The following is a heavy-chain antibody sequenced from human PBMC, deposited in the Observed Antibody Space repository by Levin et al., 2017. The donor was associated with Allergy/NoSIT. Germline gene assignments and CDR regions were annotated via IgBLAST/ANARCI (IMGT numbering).Heavy chain of an antibody. CDR1: GGSIRSSTYY. D-gene: IGHD3-16*02. CDR2: IYHSGST. V-gene: IGHV4-39*01. J-gene: IGHJ4*02. CDR3: ASRTYRD. Sequence: SETLSLTCTVSGGSIRSSTYYWGWIRQPPGKGLVWIGSIYHSGSTYYNPSLKSRISISVDTSKNQFSLRVNSVTAADTAVYYCASRTYRDWGQGILVTVSS.